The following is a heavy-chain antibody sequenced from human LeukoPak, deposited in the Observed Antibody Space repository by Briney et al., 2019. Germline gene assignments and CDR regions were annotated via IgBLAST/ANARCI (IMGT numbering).Heavy chain of an antibody. CDR1: GFTLDDYG. V-gene: IGHV3-20*04. J-gene: IGHJ4*02. D-gene: IGHD7-27*01. Sequence: PGGSLRHSCAASGFTLDDYGMSWVRQAPGKGLECVSGINWNGGRPGSADSVKGRFTISRNNAKSSLYLQMNSLRAEDTALYYCARDKGDMGIDYFDYWGQGTLVTVSS. CDR2: INWNGGRP. CDR3: ARDKGDMGIDYFDY.